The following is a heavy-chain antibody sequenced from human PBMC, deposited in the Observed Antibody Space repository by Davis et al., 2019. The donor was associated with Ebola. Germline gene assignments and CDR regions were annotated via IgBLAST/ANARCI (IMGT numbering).Heavy chain of an antibody. CDR2: IYNSGRT. V-gene: IGHV4-59*01. Sequence: SETLSLTCTVSGGSISSYYWSWIRQPPGKGLQWIGSIYNSGRTNYSPSLKSRVTISVDTSKNQFSLELSSVTAADTAVYYCARYVAGTVYWGQGTLVTVSS. J-gene: IGHJ4*02. D-gene: IGHD6-19*01. CDR1: GGSISSYY. CDR3: ARYVAGTVY.